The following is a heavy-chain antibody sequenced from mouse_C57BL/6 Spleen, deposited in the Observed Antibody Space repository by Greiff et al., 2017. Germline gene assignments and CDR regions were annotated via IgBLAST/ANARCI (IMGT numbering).Heavy chain of an antibody. CDR3: TRIGYGSSPYYFDY. D-gene: IGHD1-1*01. J-gene: IGHJ2*01. V-gene: IGHV1-15*01. Sequence: VQLKESGAELVRPGASVTLSCKASGYTFTDYEMHWVKQTPVHGLEWIGAIDPETGGTAYNQKFKGKAILTADKSSSTAYMELRSLTSEDSAVYYCTRIGYGSSPYYFDYWGQGTTLTVSS. CDR2: IDPETGGT. CDR1: GYTFTDYE.